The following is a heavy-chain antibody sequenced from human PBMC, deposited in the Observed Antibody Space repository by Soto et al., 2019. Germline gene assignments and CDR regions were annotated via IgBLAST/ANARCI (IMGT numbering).Heavy chain of an antibody. CDR2: ISGENGDT. J-gene: IGHJ2*01. CDR3: ARCYCSAGSCFTCWHFDL. Sequence: ASVKVSCKASGYIFTSYDINWVRQATGQGLEWMGWISGENGDTNSAQRFQDRVTMTTDTSTNTAYMELRSLTSDDTAVYYCARCYCSAGSCFTCWHFDLWGRGTLVTVSS. V-gene: IGHV1-18*01. D-gene: IGHD2-15*01. CDR1: GYIFTSYD.